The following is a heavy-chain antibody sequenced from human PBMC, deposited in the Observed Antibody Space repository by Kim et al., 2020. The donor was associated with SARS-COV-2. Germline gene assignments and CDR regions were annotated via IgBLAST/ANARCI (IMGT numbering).Heavy chain of an antibody. CDR2: IYYSGST. CDR3: ARDRRGYSYGSSAYYYYGMDV. J-gene: IGHJ6*02. Sequence: SETLSLTCTVSGGSISSGGYYWSWIRQHPGKGLEWIGYIYYSGSTYYNPSLKSRVTISVDTSKNQFSLKLSSVTAADTAVYYCARDRRGYSYGSSAYYYYGMDVWGQGTTVTVSS. D-gene: IGHD5-18*01. V-gene: IGHV4-31*03. CDR1: GGSISSGGYY.